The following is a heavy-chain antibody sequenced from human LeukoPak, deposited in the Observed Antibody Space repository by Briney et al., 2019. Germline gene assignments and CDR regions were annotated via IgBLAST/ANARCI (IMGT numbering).Heavy chain of an antibody. CDR1: GFTVSSYG. CDR3: ARGGWYTDY. CDR2: ISYDGSNK. Sequence: GRSLRLSCAASGFTVSSYGMHWVRHAPGKGLEWVAVISYDGSNKYYADPVKGRFTISRDNSKNTLYLQMNSLRAEDTAVYYCARGGWYTDYWGQGTLVTVSS. D-gene: IGHD6-19*01. J-gene: IGHJ4*02. V-gene: IGHV3-30*03.